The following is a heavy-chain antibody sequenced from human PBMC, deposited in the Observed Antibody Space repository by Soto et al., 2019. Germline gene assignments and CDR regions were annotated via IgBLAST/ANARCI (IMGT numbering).Heavy chain of an antibody. V-gene: IGHV3-33*01. D-gene: IGHD5-12*01. CDR1: GFTFSLYG. Sequence: QVQLFQSGGGVVQPGGSLRLSCAASGFTFSLYGMHWVRQAPGKGLEWVAVIWNDGSEKNYADSVKGRFTLSGDSSKNTLYLEMNSLRVEDTAVYYCARVGHNGYDLDFDYWGQGTLVTVSS. J-gene: IGHJ4*02. CDR2: IWNDGSEK. CDR3: ARVGHNGYDLDFDY.